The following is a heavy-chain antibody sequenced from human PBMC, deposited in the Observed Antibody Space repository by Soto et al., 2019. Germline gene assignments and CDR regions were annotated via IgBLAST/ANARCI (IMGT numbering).Heavy chain of an antibody. Sequence: SETLSLTCAVYGGSFSGYYWSWIRQPPGKGLEWIGEINHSGSTNYNPSLKSRVIISVDTSKNQFSLKLSSVTAADTAVYYCARGEYYYDSSGYYYHRTTPQAFDYWGQGTLVTVSS. D-gene: IGHD3-22*01. V-gene: IGHV4-34*01. CDR3: ARGEYYYDSSGYYYHRTTPQAFDY. CDR2: INHSGST. CDR1: GGSFSGYY. J-gene: IGHJ4*02.